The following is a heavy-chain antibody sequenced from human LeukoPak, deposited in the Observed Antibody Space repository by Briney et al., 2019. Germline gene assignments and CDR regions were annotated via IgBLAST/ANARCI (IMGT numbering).Heavy chain of an antibody. V-gene: IGHV1-46*01. D-gene: IGHD4-11*01. CDR2: INLSGGST. Sequence: ASVKVSCKASGYTFTSYYMHWVRQAPGQGLEWMGIINLSGGSTSYAQKFQGRVTMTRDTSTSTVYMELSSLRSEDTAVYYCAREPRTFDVRFNDYIPFDYWGQGTLVTVPS. CDR1: GYTFTSYY. CDR3: AREPRTFDVRFNDYIPFDY. J-gene: IGHJ4*02.